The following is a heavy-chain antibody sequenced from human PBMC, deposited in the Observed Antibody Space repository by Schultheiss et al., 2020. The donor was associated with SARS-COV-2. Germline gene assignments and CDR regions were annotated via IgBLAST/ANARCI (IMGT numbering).Heavy chain of an antibody. D-gene: IGHD2-15*01. CDR1: GYSISSGYY. CDR2: INHSGST. J-gene: IGHJ6*03. CDR3: ARHGCSGGSCSPYMDV. V-gene: IGHV4-38-2*01. Sequence: SETLSLTCAVSGYSISSGYYWSWIRQPPGKGLEWIGEINHSGSTYYNPSLKSRVTISVDTSKNQFSLKLSSVTAADTAVYYCARHGCSGGSCSPYMDVWGKGTTVTVSS.